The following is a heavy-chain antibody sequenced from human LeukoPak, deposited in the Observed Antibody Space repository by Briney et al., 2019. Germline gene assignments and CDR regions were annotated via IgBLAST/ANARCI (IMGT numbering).Heavy chain of an antibody. Sequence: GGSLRLSCAASEFTFSTYWMNWVRQAPGKGLQWVANINQDGSEKNYVDSVKGRFTISRDNAKNSLYLQMNSLRAEDTAVYYCAKARELRYFDWLFDPWGQGTLVTVSS. CDR3: AKARELRYFDWLFDP. CDR1: EFTFSTYW. V-gene: IGHV3-7*03. D-gene: IGHD3-9*01. CDR2: INQDGSEK. J-gene: IGHJ5*02.